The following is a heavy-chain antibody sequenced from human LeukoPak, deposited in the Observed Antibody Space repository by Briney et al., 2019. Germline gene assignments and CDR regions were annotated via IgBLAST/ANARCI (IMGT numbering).Heavy chain of an antibody. CDR2: FDPEDGET. J-gene: IGHJ3*02. CDR3: ATAIWGLAAFDI. Sequence: ASVKVSCKVSGYTLTELSMHWVRQAPGEGLEWMGGFDPEDGETIYAQKFQGRVTMTEDTSTDTAYMELSSLRSEDTAVYYCATAIWGLAAFDIWGQGTMVTVSS. V-gene: IGHV1-24*01. CDR1: GYTLTELS. D-gene: IGHD7-27*01.